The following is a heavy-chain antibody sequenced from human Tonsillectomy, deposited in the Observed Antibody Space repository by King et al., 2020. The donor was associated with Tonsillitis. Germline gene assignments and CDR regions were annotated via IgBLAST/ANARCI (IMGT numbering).Heavy chain of an antibody. V-gene: IGHV4-34*01. CDR2: INHGGST. J-gene: IGHJ3*02. CDR3: AGGRGAVVVVLAMSGFDI. CDR1: GGSFSSYY. Sequence: VQLQQWGAGLLKPSETLSLTCAVYGGSFSSYYWSWIRQPPGKGLEWIGEINHGGSTNYNPSLKSRVTISVDTSKNPFSLNLTSVTAVGTAVYYCAGGRGAVVVVLAMSGFDIWGQGTMVTVSS. D-gene: IGHD2-15*01.